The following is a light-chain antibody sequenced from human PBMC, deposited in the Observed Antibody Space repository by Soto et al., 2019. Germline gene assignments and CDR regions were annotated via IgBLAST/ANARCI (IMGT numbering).Light chain of an antibody. J-gene: IGLJ2*01. CDR3: CSYSDTKSLVTTLV. CDR1: SSDVGSFNL. CDR2: EVS. Sequence: QSVLTQPASVSGSPGQSITISCTGTSSDVGSFNLVSWYRQHPGKAPKLMIYEVSKRPSGVSDRFSGSKSGNTASLTISGLQAEDEADYYCCSYSDTKSLVTTLVFGGGTKLTVL. V-gene: IGLV2-23*02.